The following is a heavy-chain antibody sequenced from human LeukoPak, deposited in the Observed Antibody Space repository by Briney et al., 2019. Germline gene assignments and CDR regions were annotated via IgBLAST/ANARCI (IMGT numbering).Heavy chain of an antibody. Sequence: GGSLRLSCAASGFTFSSYSMNWVRQAPGKGLEWVSSISSSSSYIYYADSVKGRFTISRDNAKNSLYLQMNSLRAEDTAVYYCASQDRGGYAGPVDYWGQGTLVTVSS. D-gene: IGHD5-12*01. J-gene: IGHJ4*02. CDR2: ISSSSSYI. V-gene: IGHV3-21*01. CDR1: GFTFSSYS. CDR3: ASQDRGGYAGPVDY.